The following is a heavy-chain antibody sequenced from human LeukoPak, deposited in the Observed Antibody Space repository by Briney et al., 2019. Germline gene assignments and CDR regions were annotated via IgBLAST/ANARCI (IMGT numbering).Heavy chain of an antibody. J-gene: IGHJ3*02. V-gene: IGHV1-69*04. Sequence: SVKVSCKASGGTFSRYAISWVRQAPGQGLEWMGRIIPIFGIANYAQKFQGRVTITADKSTSTAYMELSSLRSEDTAVYYCARDPYYYDSSGYYRPEGAFDIWGQGTMVTVSS. CDR3: ARDPYYYDSSGYYRPEGAFDI. D-gene: IGHD3-22*01. CDR2: IIPIFGIA. CDR1: GGTFSRYA.